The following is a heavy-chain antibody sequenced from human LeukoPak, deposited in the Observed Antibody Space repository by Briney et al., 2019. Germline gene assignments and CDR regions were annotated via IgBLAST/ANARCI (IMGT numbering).Heavy chain of an antibody. CDR2: ISSSGSTI. CDR1: GFTFSDYY. Sequence: GGSLRLSCAASGFTFSDYYMSWIRQAPGKGLEWVSYISSSGSTIYYADSVKGRFTISRDNAKNSLYLQMNSLRAEDTAVYYCARDPELMTTVTIIDYWGQGTLVTVSS. CDR3: ARDPELMTTVTIIDY. J-gene: IGHJ4*02. V-gene: IGHV3-11*01. D-gene: IGHD4-17*01.